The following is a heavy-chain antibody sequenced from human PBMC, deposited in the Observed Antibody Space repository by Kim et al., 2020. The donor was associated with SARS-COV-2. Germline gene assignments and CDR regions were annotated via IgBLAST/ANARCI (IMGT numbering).Heavy chain of an antibody. V-gene: IGHV3-66*01. CDR2: IYSGGST. CDR3: ARESRYSGSYYYGMDV. J-gene: IGHJ6*02. CDR1: GFTVSSNY. Sequence: GGSLRLSCAASGFTVSSNYMSWVRQAPGKGLECVSVIYSGGSTYYADSVKGRFTISRDNSKNTLYLQMNSLRAEDTAVYYCARESRYSGSYYYGMDVWGQGTTVTVSS. D-gene: IGHD1-26*01.